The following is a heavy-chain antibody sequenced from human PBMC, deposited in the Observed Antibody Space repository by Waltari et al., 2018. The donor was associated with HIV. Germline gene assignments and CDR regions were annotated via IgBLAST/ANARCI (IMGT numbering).Heavy chain of an antibody. J-gene: IGHJ5*02. CDR1: GFTFKSYG. CDR3: AKDANTFHEFGPNWLDP. Sequence: QVQLVESGGGVVQPGRSLRLSCETSGFTFKSYGMHWVRQAPGKGLECVAVIWYDGTEKYYVDSVKGRFVISRDNSKNTLYLQMNSLRPEDTAMYYCAKDANTFHEFGPNWLDPWGQGTLVSVSS. D-gene: IGHD3-10*01. CDR2: IWYDGTEK. V-gene: IGHV3-33*06.